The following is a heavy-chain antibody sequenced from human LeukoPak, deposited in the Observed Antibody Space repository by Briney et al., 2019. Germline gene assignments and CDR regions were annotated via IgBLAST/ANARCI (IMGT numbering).Heavy chain of an antibody. Sequence: GGSLRLSCAASGLTVSSDYMSWVRQAPGKGLEWVSVIYRGGSEYYADSVKGRFTISRDNSKNPLHLQMNGLRADDTAVYYCTRGGGAFCGGDCYRNFDYWGQGALVTVSS. CDR1: GLTVSSDY. D-gene: IGHD2-21*02. CDR2: IYRGGSE. CDR3: TRGGGAFCGGDCYRNFDY. V-gene: IGHV3-66*02. J-gene: IGHJ4*02.